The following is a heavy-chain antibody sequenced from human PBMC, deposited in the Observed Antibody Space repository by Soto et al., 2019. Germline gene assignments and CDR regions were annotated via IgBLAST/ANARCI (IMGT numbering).Heavy chain of an antibody. V-gene: IGHV3-23*01. CDR2: ISGSGGGT. CDR3: AKHAAAAAPDY. J-gene: IGHJ4*02. Sequence: EVQLLESGGGLVQPGGSLRLSCAASGFTFSSYAMSWVRQAPGKGLEWVSLISGSGGGTYYADSVKGRFTISRDNSKNALYFEMTSLRAEDTAVYYCAKHAAAAAPDYWGQGTLVTVSS. D-gene: IGHD6-13*01. CDR1: GFTFSSYA.